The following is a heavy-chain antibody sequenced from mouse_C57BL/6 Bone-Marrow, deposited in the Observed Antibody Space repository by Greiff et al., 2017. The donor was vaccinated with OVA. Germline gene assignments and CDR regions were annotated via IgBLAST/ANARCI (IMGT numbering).Heavy chain of an antibody. CDR2: FYPGSGSI. D-gene: IGHD1-1*01. CDR3: ARHEDPLLLRFPWFAY. J-gene: IGHJ3*01. CDR1: GYTFTEYT. V-gene: IGHV1-62-2*01. Sequence: VKLQESGAELVKPGASVKLSCKASGYTFTEYTIHWVKQRSGQGLEWIGWFYPGSGSIKYNEKFKDKATLTADKSSSTVYMELSRLTSEDSAVYFCARHEDPLLLRFPWFAYWGQGTLVTVSA.